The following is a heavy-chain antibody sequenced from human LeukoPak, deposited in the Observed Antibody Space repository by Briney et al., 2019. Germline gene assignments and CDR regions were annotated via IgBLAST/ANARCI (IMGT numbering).Heavy chain of an antibody. Sequence: GGSLRLSCAASGFTFDDYAMHWVRQAPGKGLEWVSGISWNSGSIGYADSVKGRFTISRDNAKNSLYLQTNSLRAEDTALYYCAKGKYYDSSGYLDYWGQGTLVTVSS. CDR3: AKGKYYDSSGYLDY. CDR2: ISWNSGSI. V-gene: IGHV3-9*01. D-gene: IGHD3-22*01. J-gene: IGHJ4*02. CDR1: GFTFDDYA.